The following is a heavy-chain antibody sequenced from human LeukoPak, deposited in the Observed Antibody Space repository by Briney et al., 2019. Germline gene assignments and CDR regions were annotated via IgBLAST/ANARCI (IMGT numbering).Heavy chain of an antibody. CDR2: VNGRGATT. D-gene: IGHD3-22*01. CDR1: GFTFSDYA. V-gene: IGHV3-23*01. Sequence: GGSLRLSCAASGFASGFTFSDYAVSWVRQAPGKGPEWVASVNGRGATTYYADSVRGRFPISRDNAKNSLYLQMNSLRAEDTAVYYCAAHYYDSSGWLGPFDIWGQGTMVTVSS. CDR3: AAHYYDSSGWLGPFDI. J-gene: IGHJ3*02.